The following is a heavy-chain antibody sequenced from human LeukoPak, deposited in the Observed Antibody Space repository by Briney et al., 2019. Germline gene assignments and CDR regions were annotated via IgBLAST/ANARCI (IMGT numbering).Heavy chain of an antibody. CDR1: GGPISSSTYY. D-gene: IGHD3-22*01. Sequence: SETLSLTCTVSGGPISSSTYYWGWLRQPPGKGLEWIGSIYYSGNTYYNPSLKSRVTVSVDTSKNQFSLKLSSVTAADTAVYYCARATAALYYYDSSGYYPNWGQGTLVTVSS. V-gene: IGHV4-39*01. J-gene: IGHJ4*02. CDR3: ARATAALYYYDSSGYYPN. CDR2: IYYSGNT.